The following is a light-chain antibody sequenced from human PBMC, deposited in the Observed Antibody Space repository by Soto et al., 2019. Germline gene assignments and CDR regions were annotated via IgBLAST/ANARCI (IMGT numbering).Light chain of an antibody. CDR3: SSYTDSSTLVI. CDR1: STDVGSYNY. CDR2: EVS. J-gene: IGLJ2*01. V-gene: IGLV2-14*01. Sequence: QSALTQPASVSGSPGQSITISCTGTSTDVGSYNYVSWYQQHPGKAPKLMIFEVSNRPSGVSNRYSGTKSGNTASLTISGRQTEDEADYYCSSYTDSSTLVIFGGGTKLTVL.